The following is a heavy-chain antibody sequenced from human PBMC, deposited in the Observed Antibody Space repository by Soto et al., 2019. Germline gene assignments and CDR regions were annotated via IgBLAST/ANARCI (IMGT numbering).Heavy chain of an antibody. D-gene: IGHD3-10*01. Sequence: QVKLVESGGGVVQPGGSLRLSCAASGYSFRSYGMHWVRQAPGKGLEWVALIWYDGSNEYYADSVQGRFTISRDNSETRVYLQMNSLRVEDTAIYYCARERGFVRGVLRYYLDYWGQGTLVTVSS. CDR3: ARERGFVRGVLRYYLDY. J-gene: IGHJ4*02. CDR1: GYSFRSYG. V-gene: IGHV3-33*01. CDR2: IWYDGSNE.